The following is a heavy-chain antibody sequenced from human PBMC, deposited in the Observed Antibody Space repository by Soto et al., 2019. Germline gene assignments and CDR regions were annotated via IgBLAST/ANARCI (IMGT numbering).Heavy chain of an antibody. J-gene: IGHJ4*02. D-gene: IGHD2-15*01. CDR2: ISGSGDST. V-gene: IGHV3-23*01. CDR1: GFTFSSYA. Sequence: GGSLRLSCAASGFTFSSYAMSWVRQAPGKGLEWVSVISGSGDSTYYADSVKGRFTISRDNSKNTLYLQMDSLRVEDTAVYYCAKVLSGTCYDYWGQGTLVTVSS. CDR3: AKVLSGTCYDY.